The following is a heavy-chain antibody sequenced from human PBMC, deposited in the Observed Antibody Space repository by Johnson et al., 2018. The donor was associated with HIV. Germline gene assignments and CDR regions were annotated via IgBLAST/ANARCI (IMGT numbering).Heavy chain of an antibody. J-gene: IGHJ3*02. Sequence: VHLVESGGGLVQPGGSLRLSCAASGFTVSSNYMSWVRQAPGKGLEWVSVIYSGGSTYYADSVKGRFTISRDISKNTLDLQMNSLRAEDTAVYYCAKCIWGSSLIDVFDMWGRGTTVIVSS. CDR1: GFTVSSNY. V-gene: IGHV3-66*01. CDR3: AKCIWGSSLIDVFDM. D-gene: IGHD3-16*01. CDR2: IYSGGST.